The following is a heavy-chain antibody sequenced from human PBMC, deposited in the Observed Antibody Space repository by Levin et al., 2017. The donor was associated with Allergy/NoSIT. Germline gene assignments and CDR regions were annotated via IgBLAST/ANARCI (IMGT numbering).Heavy chain of an antibody. Sequence: GGSLRLSCSASGFTFSSYAMHWVRQPPGKGLEYVSAISGNEIYIYYADSVKGRFTISRDNSKNTLYLQMSSLRAEDTAVYHCAKVGGYSSRSYPYFDYWGQGTLVTVSS. CDR1: GFTFSSYA. D-gene: IGHD6-13*01. J-gene: IGHJ4*02. V-gene: IGHV3-64D*06. CDR3: AKVGGYSSRSYPYFDY. CDR2: ISGNEIYI.